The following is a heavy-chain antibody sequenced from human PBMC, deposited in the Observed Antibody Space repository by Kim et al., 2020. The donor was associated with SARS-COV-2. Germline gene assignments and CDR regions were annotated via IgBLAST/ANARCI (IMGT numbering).Heavy chain of an antibody. D-gene: IGHD3-10*01. CDR3: ARDQGVGLLWFGAPFDY. Sequence: VKGRFTISRDNAKNSLYLQMNSLRAEDTALYYCARDQGVGLLWFGAPFDYWGQGTLVTVSS. J-gene: IGHJ4*02. V-gene: IGHV3-20*03.